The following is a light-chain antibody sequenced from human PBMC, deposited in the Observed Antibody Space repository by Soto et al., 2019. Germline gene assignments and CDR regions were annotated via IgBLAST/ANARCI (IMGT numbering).Light chain of an antibody. Sequence: DIVMTQSPDSLALSLGERSTITCSSSQSVLYIPTNKNYVAWYQQKPGQPPKLLLYWASTRESGVPDRFSGSGSGTYFTLTISSLQAEDVAFYYCQQYYSSPRLGFGGGTKVDIK. V-gene: IGKV4-1*01. J-gene: IGKJ4*01. CDR2: WAS. CDR1: QSVLYIPTNKNY. CDR3: QQYYSSPRLG.